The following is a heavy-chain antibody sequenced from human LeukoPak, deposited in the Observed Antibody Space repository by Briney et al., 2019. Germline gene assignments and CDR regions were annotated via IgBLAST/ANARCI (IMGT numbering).Heavy chain of an antibody. CDR1: GFTFSSYA. CDR2: ISYDGSNK. CDR3: ARVRRRTDSTGYYFAYGYFDS. Sequence: GRSLRLSCAASGFTFSSYAMHWVRQAPDKGLEWVAVISYDGSNKYYADSVKGRFTISRDSSKNKLSLQMNSLRAEDTAVYYCARVRRRTDSTGYYFAYGYFDSWGQGTLVTVSS. D-gene: IGHD3-22*01. V-gene: IGHV3-30-3*01. J-gene: IGHJ4*02.